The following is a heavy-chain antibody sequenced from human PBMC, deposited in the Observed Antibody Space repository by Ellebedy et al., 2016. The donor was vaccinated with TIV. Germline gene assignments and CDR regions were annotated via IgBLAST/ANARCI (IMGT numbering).Heavy chain of an antibody. CDR1: GFTVSSNY. CDR2: IYSGGST. D-gene: IGHD1-26*01. J-gene: IGHJ4*02. CDR3: ARSQGATQFDY. V-gene: IGHV3-66*01. Sequence: ETLSLTCAASGFTVSSNYMSWVRQAPGKGLEWVSVIYSGGSTYYADSVKGRFTISRDNSKNTLYLQMNSLRAEDTAVYYCARSQGATQFDYWGQGTLVTVSS.